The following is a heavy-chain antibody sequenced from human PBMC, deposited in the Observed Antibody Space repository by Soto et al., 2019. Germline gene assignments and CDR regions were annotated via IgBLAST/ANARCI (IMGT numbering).Heavy chain of an antibody. J-gene: IGHJ4*02. CDR3: ATDRAGGYSYGYCF. Sequence: ASVKVSCKVSGYTLTELSMHWVRQAPGKGLEWMGGFDPEDGETIYAQKFQGRVTMTEDTSTDTAYMELSSLRSEDTAVYYCATDRAGGYSYGYCFWGQGTLVTVSS. D-gene: IGHD5-18*01. CDR2: FDPEDGET. V-gene: IGHV1-24*01. CDR1: GYTLTELS.